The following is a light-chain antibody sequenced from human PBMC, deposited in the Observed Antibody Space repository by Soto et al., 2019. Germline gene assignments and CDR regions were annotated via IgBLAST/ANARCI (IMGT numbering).Light chain of an antibody. J-gene: IGKJ1*01. CDR2: GTS. CDR1: QSVSIL. Sequence: EIVMTQSPATLSVSPGERATLSCRASQSVSILLAWYQQKSGQPPRLLISGTSNRATGIPDRFSGSGSGRDFTLTISRLEPEDFAVYFCQQFGNSPWTFGQGTKVDIK. V-gene: IGKV3-20*01. CDR3: QQFGNSPWT.